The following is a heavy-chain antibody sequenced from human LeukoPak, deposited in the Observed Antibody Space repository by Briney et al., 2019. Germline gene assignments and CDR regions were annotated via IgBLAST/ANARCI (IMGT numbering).Heavy chain of an antibody. V-gene: IGHV4-4*07. CDR2: VSSSGSP. CDR1: GVSISSYC. D-gene: IGHD2/OR15-2a*01. J-gene: IGHJ4*01. Sequence: SETLSLTCAVSGVSISSYCWTWIRQPAGKGLEWIGRVSSSGSPDYNPSFRSRVTMSVDTSKNQFSLKMNSVTAADTAVYYCARDSDLYAPFFDYWGLGTLVTVSS. CDR3: ARDSDLYAPFFDY.